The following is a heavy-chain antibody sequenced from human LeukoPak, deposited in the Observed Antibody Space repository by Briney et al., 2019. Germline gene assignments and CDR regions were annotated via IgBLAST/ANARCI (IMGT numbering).Heavy chain of an antibody. V-gene: IGHV1-69*13. Sequence: SVKVSCKASGGTFSSYAISWVRQAPGQGLEWMGGIIPIFGTADYAQKFQGRVTITADESTSTAYMELSSLRSEDTAVYYCAREGIAVAPDAFDIWGQGTMVTVSS. CDR2: IIPIFGTA. CDR1: GGTFSSYA. D-gene: IGHD6-19*01. CDR3: AREGIAVAPDAFDI. J-gene: IGHJ3*02.